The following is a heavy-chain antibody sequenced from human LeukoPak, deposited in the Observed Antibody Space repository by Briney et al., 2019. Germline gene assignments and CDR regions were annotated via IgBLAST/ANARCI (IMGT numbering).Heavy chain of an antibody. D-gene: IGHD6-25*01. CDR2: INPNSGGT. J-gene: IGHJ6*03. V-gene: IGHV1-2*06. CDR3: ARAAAAVINRSGYYYYYMDV. Sequence: ASVKVSCKASGYTFTGYYMHWVRQAPGQGLEWMGRINPNSGGTNYAQKFQGRVTMTRDTSISTAYMELSRLRSDDTAVYYCARAAAAVINRSGYYYYYMDVWGKGTTVTVSS. CDR1: GYTFTGYY.